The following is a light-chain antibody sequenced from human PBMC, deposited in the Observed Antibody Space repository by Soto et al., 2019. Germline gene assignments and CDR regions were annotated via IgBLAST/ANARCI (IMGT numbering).Light chain of an antibody. CDR3: AAWEDSLNGVV. V-gene: IGLV1-44*01. CDR2: STN. J-gene: IGLJ2*01. Sequence: QSVLTQPPSASGTPGQRVTISCSGSSSNIGSNTVNWYQQLPGTAPKLLIYSTNQRPSGVPDRFSGSKSGTSASLAISGLQSEDEADYYCAAWEDSLNGVVVGGGTKLTVL. CDR1: SSNIGSNT.